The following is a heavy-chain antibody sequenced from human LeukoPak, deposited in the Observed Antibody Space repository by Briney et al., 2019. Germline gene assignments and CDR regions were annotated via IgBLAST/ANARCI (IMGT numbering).Heavy chain of an antibody. V-gene: IGHV3-23*01. D-gene: IGHD6-19*01. CDR3: AKKLSGSGWIFDY. J-gene: IGHJ4*02. CDR1: GLPFDSYA. CDR2: LSGSGGST. Sequence: PGGSVRLPCAACGLPFDSYAMMGVPHAPGGGVEGVSALSGSGGSTYSAHSVTGRFTISRDNSKNTLYLQLHSRSAQGTAIYYCAKKLSGSGWIFDYWGQGSLVTVSS.